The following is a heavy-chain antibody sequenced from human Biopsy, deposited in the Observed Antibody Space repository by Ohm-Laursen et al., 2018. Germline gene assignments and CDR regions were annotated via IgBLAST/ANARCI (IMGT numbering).Heavy chain of an antibody. V-gene: IGHV1-24*01. CDR3: ATGPYYDTRFYYNVRPFDF. CDR2: FDREERKT. D-gene: IGHD3-10*01. J-gene: IGHJ4*02. Sequence: ASVKASCQASGYTLTELSIHWVRQTGGKGLEWMGGFDREERKTVYAEKFQGRVTMTEDTSTDTVYMEVTSLRSDDTAVYYCATGPYYDTRFYYNVRPFDFWGQGTLVTVSS. CDR1: GYTLTELS.